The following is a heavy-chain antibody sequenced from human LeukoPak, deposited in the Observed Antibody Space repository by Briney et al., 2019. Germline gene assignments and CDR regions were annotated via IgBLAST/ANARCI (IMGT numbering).Heavy chain of an antibody. CDR2: INGDGDIT. J-gene: IGHJ3*02. CDR3: ARITYSSGWYDAFGI. D-gene: IGHD6-19*01. Sequence: GGSLTLSCAASGFTFKSYWMHWVRQVPGKGLVWVSRINGDGDITNYADSVKGRFTISRDNAKNTLYLQMNSLRAEDTAVYYCARITYSSGWYDAFGIWGQGTMVAVSS. CDR1: GFTFKSYW. V-gene: IGHV3-74*01.